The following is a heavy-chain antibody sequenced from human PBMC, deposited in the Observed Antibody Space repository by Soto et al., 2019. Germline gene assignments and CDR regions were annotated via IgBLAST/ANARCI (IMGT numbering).Heavy chain of an antibody. D-gene: IGHD3-9*01. CDR2: IKQDGSEK. J-gene: IGHJ4*02. CDR3: ARVDGYDILTGFDY. CDR1: GFTFSSYW. Sequence: EVQLVESGGGLVQPGGSLRLSCAASGFTFSSYWMSWVRQAPGKGLEWVANIKQDGSEKYYVDSVKGRFTISRDNAKNSRYLQMNSLRAEDTAVYYCARVDGYDILTGFDYWGQGTLVTVSS. V-gene: IGHV3-7*01.